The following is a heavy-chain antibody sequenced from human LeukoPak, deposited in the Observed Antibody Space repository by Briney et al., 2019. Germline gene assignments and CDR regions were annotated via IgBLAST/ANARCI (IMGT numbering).Heavy chain of an antibody. CDR3: ARDGGSSFPGLVWF. CDR2: ISLSGVT. CDR1: GGSISSTNW. J-gene: IGHJ4*02. Sequence: ASETLSLTCGVSGGSISSTNWWSWVRQPPGQGLEWIGEISLSGVTNYNPSLKSRVTMSLDRSKNHLSPTLTSVTAADTAVYYCARDGGSSFPGLVWFWGQGTLVTVSS. D-gene: IGHD6-6*01. V-gene: IGHV4-4*02.